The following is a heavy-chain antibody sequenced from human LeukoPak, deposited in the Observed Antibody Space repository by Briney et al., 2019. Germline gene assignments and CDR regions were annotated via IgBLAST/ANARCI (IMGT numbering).Heavy chain of an antibody. CDR1: GFTVSSNY. CDR3: AKLGGDHRGPFDI. D-gene: IGHD4-23*01. CDR2: IYAGGTA. J-gene: IGHJ3*02. V-gene: IGHV3-53*01. Sequence: GGSLRLSCAASGFTVSSNYMTWVRQAPGKGLEWVSVIYAGGTAYYADSVKGRFTISRDNSKNTLYLQMNSLRVEDTAVYYCAKLGGDHRGPFDIWGQGTMVTVSS.